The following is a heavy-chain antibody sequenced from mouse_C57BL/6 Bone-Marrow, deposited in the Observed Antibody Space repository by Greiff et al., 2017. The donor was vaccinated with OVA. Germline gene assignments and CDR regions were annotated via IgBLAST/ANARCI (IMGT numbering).Heavy chain of an antibody. Sequence: VQLQQSGPELVKPGASVKISCKASGYAFSSSWMNWVKQRPGKGLEWIGRIYPGDGDTNYNGKFKGKATLTADKSSSTAYMQLSSLTSEDSAVYFCARRLGREGDYWGQGTSVTVSS. CDR2: IYPGDGDT. CDR3: ARRLGREGDY. V-gene: IGHV1-82*01. D-gene: IGHD4-1*01. CDR1: GYAFSSSW. J-gene: IGHJ4*01.